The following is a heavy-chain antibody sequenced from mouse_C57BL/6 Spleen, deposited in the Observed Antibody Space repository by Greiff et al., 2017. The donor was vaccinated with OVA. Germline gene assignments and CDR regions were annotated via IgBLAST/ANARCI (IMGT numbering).Heavy chain of an antibody. D-gene: IGHD5-1*01. CDR1: GYTFSDYG. Sequence: EVQLVQSGGGLVKPGGSLKLSCAASGYTFSDYGMDWVRQGPGKGLEWVGYISSGGSKTYYAETVKGRFTISGDNANNTLFLQMTSLRSDDTAMYYCAILYLAYWGQGTLVTVSA. J-gene: IGHJ3*01. V-gene: IGHV5-17*01. CDR2: ISSGGSKT. CDR3: AILYLAY.